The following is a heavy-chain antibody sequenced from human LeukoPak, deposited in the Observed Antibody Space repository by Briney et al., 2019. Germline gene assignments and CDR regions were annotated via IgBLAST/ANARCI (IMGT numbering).Heavy chain of an antibody. CDR2: IRYDGSNK. Sequence: PGGSLRLSCAASGFTFSSSGMHWVRQAPGKGLEWVAFIRYDGSNKYYADSVKGRFTISRDNSKNTLYLQMKSLRAEDTAVYYCARTRGIVAVPAARFDYWGQGTLVTVSS. CDR3: ARTRGIVAVPAARFDY. V-gene: IGHV3-30*02. J-gene: IGHJ4*02. D-gene: IGHD2-2*01. CDR1: GFTFSSSG.